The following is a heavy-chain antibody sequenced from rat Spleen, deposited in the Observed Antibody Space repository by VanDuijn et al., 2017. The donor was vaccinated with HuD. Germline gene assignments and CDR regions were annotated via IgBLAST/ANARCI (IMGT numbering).Heavy chain of an antibody. V-gene: IGHV5-25*01. CDR2: ISTGGGNT. D-gene: IGHD1-4*01. CDR1: GFTFSNYY. Sequence: EVQLVESGGGLVQPGRSMKLSCAALGFTFSNYYMAWVRQAPTKGLEWVASISTGGGNTYYRDSVKGRFTISRDNAKNTLYLQLNSLKSEDTAIYYCARGPGLAYWGQGTLVTVSS. CDR3: ARGPGLAY. J-gene: IGHJ3*01.